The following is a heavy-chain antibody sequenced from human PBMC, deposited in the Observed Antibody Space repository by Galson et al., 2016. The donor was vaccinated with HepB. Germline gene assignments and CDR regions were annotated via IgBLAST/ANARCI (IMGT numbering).Heavy chain of an antibody. CDR3: ARALYYYESSGYYESLYYFDY. V-gene: IGHV1-69*13. CDR1: GGTFSSNA. CDR2: IIPNFGTT. D-gene: IGHD3-22*01. J-gene: IGHJ4*02. Sequence: SVKVSCKASGGTFSSNAFSWVRQAPGQGLEWVGGIIPNFGTTNYAQKFQGRVTITADESTRTAYMELSSLRSEDTAVYYCARALYYYESSGYYESLYYFDYWGQGTLVTVSS.